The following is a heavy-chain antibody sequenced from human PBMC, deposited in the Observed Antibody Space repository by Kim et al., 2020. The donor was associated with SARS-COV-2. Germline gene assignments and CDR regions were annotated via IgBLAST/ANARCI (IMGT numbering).Heavy chain of an antibody. Sequence: SETLSLTCTVPGGSISSSSYYWGWIRQPPGKGLEWIGSIYYSGSTYYNPSLKSRVTISVDTSKNQFSLKLSSVTAADTAVYYCARHAHPTRRYYYDSSGSPDYWGQRTLVTVSS. J-gene: IGHJ4*02. D-gene: IGHD3-22*01. CDR2: IYYSGST. CDR3: ARHAHPTRRYYYDSSGSPDY. V-gene: IGHV4-39*01. CDR1: GGSISSSSYY.